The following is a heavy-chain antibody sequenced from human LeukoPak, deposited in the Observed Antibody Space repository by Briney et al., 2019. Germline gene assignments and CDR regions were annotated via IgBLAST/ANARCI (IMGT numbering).Heavy chain of an antibody. D-gene: IGHD3-10*01. CDR3: ARVAYGSGSQTFYYYGMDV. CDR2: IYHTGSA. J-gene: IGHJ6*02. V-gene: IGHV4-59*01. Sequence: SETLSLTCAVYGVSFSGYYWSWIRQPPGKGLEWIGYIYHTGSANSNASLKSRVTISVDTSKNQFSLKLRSVTAADTAVYYCARVAYGSGSQTFYYYGMDVWGQGTTVTVSS. CDR1: GVSFSGYY.